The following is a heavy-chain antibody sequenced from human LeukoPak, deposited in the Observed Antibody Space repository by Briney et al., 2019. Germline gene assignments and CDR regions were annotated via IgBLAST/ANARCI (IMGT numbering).Heavy chain of an antibody. J-gene: IGHJ4*02. Sequence: SEALPLTCTVSCGSISSYYWSWIRQPPGKGLEWIGYIYYSGSTNYNPSRKSRVTISVVTSKNQFALKLSSVTAADTAVYYCEREVSERYHPVFDYWGQGTLVTVSS. CDR1: CGSISSYY. CDR3: EREVSERYHPVFDY. D-gene: IGHD3-10*01. CDR2: IYYSGST. V-gene: IGHV4-59*01.